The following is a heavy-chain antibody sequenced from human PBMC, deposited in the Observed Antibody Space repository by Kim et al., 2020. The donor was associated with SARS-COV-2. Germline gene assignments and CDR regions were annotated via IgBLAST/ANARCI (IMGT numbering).Heavy chain of an antibody. CDR1: GYTFSNYA. CDR3: AKLLRGFYGMDV. Sequence: ASVKVSCKASGYTFSNYAMHWVRQAPGQRLEWMGWINSGNDNTKYSQKFQSRVTITRDTSASTAYMELSSLRSEDTAVYYCAKLLRGFYGMDVWGQGTTVTVSS. V-gene: IGHV1-3*01. CDR2: INSGNDNT. J-gene: IGHJ6*02. D-gene: IGHD3-10*01.